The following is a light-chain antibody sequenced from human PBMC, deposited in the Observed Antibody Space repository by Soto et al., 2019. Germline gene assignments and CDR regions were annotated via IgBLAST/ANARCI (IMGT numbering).Light chain of an antibody. CDR3: QQYRDNWT. V-gene: IGKV1-5*03. Sequence: DIQMTQSPSTLSASVGDRVTITCRASQSISSWLAWYQQKPGTAPKLLIYEAPTLQSGVPSRFSGSGSGTEFTLTISSLQPDDSATYYCQQYRDNWTFGQGTKVEIK. J-gene: IGKJ1*01. CDR2: EAP. CDR1: QSISSW.